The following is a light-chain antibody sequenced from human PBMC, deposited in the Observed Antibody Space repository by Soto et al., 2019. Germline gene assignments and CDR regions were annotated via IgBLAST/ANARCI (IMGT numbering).Light chain of an antibody. CDR2: KTS. CDR3: QHWTDYSWT. V-gene: IGKV1-5*03. Sequence: DIHMTQSPSTLSASVGDRVTINCRASQSITMWLAWSQQKPGKATNLLIYKTSSLESGVPSRFSGSGSGTEFTLTISSLQPDDFATDYCQHWTDYSWTFGQGTKGEVK. J-gene: IGKJ1*01. CDR1: QSITMW.